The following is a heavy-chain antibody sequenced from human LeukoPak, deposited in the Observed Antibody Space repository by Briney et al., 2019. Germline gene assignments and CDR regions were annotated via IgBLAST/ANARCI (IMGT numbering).Heavy chain of an antibody. V-gene: IGHV5-51*01. CDR1: GYSFTSYW. D-gene: IGHD5-24*01. J-gene: IGHJ3*02. CDR3: ARPQRWLQLVGAFDI. CDR2: IYPGDSDT. Sequence: GESLKISCKGSGYSFTSYWIGWVRQMPGKGLEWMGIIYPGDSDTRYSPSFQGQVTISADKSISTAYLQWSSLKASDTAMYYCARPQRWLQLVGAFDIWGQGTMVTVSS.